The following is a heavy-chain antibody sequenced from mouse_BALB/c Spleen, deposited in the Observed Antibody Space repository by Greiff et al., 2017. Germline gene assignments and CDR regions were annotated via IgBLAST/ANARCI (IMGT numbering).Heavy chain of an antibody. CDR3: TRWDYDVDYAMDY. J-gene: IGHJ4*01. D-gene: IGHD2-4*01. V-gene: IGHV1S81*02. CDR1: GYTFTSYY. Sequence: QVQLQQSGAELVKPGASVKLSCKASGYTFTSYYMYWVKQRPGQGLEWIGEINPGNGGTNFNEKFKSKATLTVDKSSSTAYMQLSSLTSEDSAVYYCTRWDYDVDYAMDYWGQGTSVTVSS. CDR2: INPGNGGT.